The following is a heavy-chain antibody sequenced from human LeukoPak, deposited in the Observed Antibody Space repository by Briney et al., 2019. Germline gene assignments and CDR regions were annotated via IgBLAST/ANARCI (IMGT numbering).Heavy chain of an antibody. Sequence: GGSLRLSCAASGFTFSSYAMSWVRQAPGKGLEWVSAISGSGGSTYYADSVKGRFTISRDNSKNTLYLQMNSLRAEDTAVYYCAKVRYYYDSSGQTNENLDYWGQGTLVTVSS. CDR2: ISGSGGST. D-gene: IGHD3-22*01. CDR1: GFTFSSYA. V-gene: IGHV3-23*01. J-gene: IGHJ4*02. CDR3: AKVRYYYDSSGQTNENLDY.